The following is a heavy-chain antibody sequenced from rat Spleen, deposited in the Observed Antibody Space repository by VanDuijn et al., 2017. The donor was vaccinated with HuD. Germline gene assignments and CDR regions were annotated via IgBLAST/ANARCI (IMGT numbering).Heavy chain of an antibody. CDR3: EKVNYGEYRGISYFDY. CDR2: ISYDGGST. CDR1: GFTFSDYG. V-gene: IGHV5-20*01. D-gene: IGHD1-11*01. J-gene: IGHJ2*01. Sequence: EVQLVESGGGLVQPGRSMKLSCAASGFTFSDYGMAWVLQAPTKGLEWVASISYDGGSTYYRDSVKGRFTISRDNAKSTLYLQMESLRSEDTATYYCEKVNYGEYRGISYFDYWGQGVMVTVSS.